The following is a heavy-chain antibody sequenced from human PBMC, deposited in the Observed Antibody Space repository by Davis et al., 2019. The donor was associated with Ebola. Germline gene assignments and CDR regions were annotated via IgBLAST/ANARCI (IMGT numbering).Heavy chain of an antibody. J-gene: IGHJ4*02. CDR3: AKATVTYYYDSSGYYSSGYFDY. V-gene: IGHV3-74*01. D-gene: IGHD3-22*01. Sequence: PGGSLRLSCAASGFTFSSYWMHWVRQVPGKGLVWVSRINSDGSDTIYGDAVKGRFTVSRDNAKNTLHLQMNSLRAEDTAVYYCAKATVTYYYDSSGYYSSGYFDYWGQGTLVTVSS. CDR1: GFTFSSYW. CDR2: INSDGSDT.